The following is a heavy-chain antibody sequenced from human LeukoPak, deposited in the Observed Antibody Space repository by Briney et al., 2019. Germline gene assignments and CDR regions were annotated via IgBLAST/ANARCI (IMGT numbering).Heavy chain of an antibody. J-gene: IGHJ4*02. CDR3: AADWGASGGAL. D-gene: IGHD3-16*01. CDR2: IVVGSGNT. V-gene: IGHV1-58*02. Sequence: VASVKVSCKASGFTFTTSVMQWVRQARGQRLEWIGWIVVGSGNTNYAQKFQERVTITRDMSTSTVYMDMRSPRAADTDVYSCAADWGASGGALWGQGTLVTVSS. CDR1: GFTFTTSV.